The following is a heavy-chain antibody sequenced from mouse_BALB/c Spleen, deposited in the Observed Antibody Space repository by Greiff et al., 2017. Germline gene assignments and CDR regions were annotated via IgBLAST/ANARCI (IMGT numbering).Heavy chain of an antibody. V-gene: IGHV5-4*02. CDR3: ARDAGNYYAMDY. CDR2: ISDGGSYT. J-gene: IGHJ4*01. CDR1: GFTFSDYY. D-gene: IGHD4-1*01. Sequence: EVKLVESGGGLVKPGGSLKLSCAASGFTFSDYYMYWVRQTPEKRLEWVATISDGGSYTYYPDSVKGRFTISRDNAKNNLYLQMSSLKSEDTAMYYCARDAGNYYAMDYWGQGTSVTVSS.